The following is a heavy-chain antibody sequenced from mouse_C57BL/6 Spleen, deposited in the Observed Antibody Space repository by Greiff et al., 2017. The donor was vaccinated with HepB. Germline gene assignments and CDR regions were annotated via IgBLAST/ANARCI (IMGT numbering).Heavy chain of an antibody. CDR3: ARGDYARYFDV. V-gene: IGHV1-76*01. J-gene: IGHJ1*03. Sequence: QVQLQQSGAELVRPGASVKLSCKASGYTFTDYYINWVKQRPGQGLEWIARIYPGSGNTYYNEKFKGKATLTAEKSSSTAYMQLSSLTSEDSAVYFCARGDYARYFDVWGTGTTVTVSS. D-gene: IGHD2-4*01. CDR1: GYTFTDYY. CDR2: IYPGSGNT.